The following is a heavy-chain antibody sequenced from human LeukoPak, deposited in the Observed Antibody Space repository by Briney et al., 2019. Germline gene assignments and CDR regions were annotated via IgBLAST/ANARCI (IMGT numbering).Heavy chain of an antibody. CDR2: IIPVLNIT. CDR3: ARDQGLTAPPPYGLDV. D-gene: IGHD5-18*01. Sequence: SVKVSCRTSGGTFSSSAITWVRQAPGQGLEWMGRIIPVLNITTYAQKFQGSVTITADTSTSTVYMELSSLRSEETAVYYCARDQGLTAPPPYGLDVWGQGTTVTVSS. CDR1: GGTFSSSA. J-gene: IGHJ6*02. V-gene: IGHV1-69*04.